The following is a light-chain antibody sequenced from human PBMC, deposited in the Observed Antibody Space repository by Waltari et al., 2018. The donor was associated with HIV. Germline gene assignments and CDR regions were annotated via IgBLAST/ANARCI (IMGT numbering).Light chain of an antibody. CDR2: DDD. CDR3: QSFETGTQV. J-gene: IGLJ3*02. V-gene: IGLV6-57*03. CDR1: SGSIDSNY. Sequence: KFMLTQPHSMSESPGKTVTISCTRTSGSIDSNYVQWFHQRPGSAPTTVIFDDDRRPSGVPARFSASIDTSSNSASLTISGLRPEDEADYYCQSFETGTQVFGGGTKLTVL.